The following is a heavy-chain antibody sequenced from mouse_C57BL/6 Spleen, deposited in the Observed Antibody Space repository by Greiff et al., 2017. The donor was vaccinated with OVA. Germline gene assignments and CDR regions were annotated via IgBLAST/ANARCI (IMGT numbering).Heavy chain of an antibody. CDR1: GYTFTDYN. V-gene: IGHV1-22*01. CDR3: ARKNLLTWYFDV. D-gene: IGHD4-1*01. CDR2: INPNNGGT. J-gene: IGHJ1*03. Sequence: EVKLQQSGPELVKPGASVKMSCKASGYTFTDYNMHWVKQSHGKSLEWIGYINPNNGGTSYNQKFKGKATLTVNKSSSTAYMELRSLTSEDSAVYYCARKNLLTWYFDVWGTGTTVTVSS.